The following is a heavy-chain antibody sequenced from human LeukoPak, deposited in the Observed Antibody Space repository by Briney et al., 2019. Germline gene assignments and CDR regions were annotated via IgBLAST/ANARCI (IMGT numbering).Heavy chain of an antibody. CDR1: GGTFSNDA. V-gene: IGHV1-69*04. CDR3: AKDPSSGWYRWSMDV. D-gene: IGHD6-19*01. Sequence: SVKVSCKASGGTFSNDAITWVRQAPGQGLEWMGRIVPILGFTNYPQRFEGKVTLTADKSTATAYMELSSLTSEDTALYYCAKDPSSGWYRWSMDVWGQGTTVTVSS. J-gene: IGHJ6*02. CDR2: IVPILGFT.